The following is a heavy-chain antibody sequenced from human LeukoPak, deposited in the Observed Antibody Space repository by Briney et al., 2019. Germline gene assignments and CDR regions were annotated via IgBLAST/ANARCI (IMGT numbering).Heavy chain of an antibody. CDR1: GYSFTSYW. V-gene: IGHV5-51*01. CDR2: IYPGDSDT. J-gene: IGHJ3*02. CDR3: ARRARRDGYNFAFDI. D-gene: IGHD5-24*01. Sequence: GESLKISCKGSGYSFTSYWIGWVRQMPGKGLGWVGIIYPGDSDTRYSPSFQGQVTISADKSISTAYLQWSSLKASDTAMYYCARRARRDGYNFAFDIWGQGTMVTISS.